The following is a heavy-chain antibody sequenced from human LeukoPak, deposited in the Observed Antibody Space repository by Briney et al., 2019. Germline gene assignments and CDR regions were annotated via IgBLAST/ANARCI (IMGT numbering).Heavy chain of an antibody. D-gene: IGHD2-15*01. CDR1: GFTLSNHW. Sequence: GGSLRLSCAASGFTLSNHWMTWVRQVPGRGPEWVANVNRDGSETYYLDSVKGRFTVSRDNSRNTLFLQMNSLRVEDTAVYYCATDRATQYFDYWGQGTLVSVPS. J-gene: IGHJ4*02. CDR3: ATDRATQYFDY. CDR2: VNRDGSET. V-gene: IGHV3-7*01.